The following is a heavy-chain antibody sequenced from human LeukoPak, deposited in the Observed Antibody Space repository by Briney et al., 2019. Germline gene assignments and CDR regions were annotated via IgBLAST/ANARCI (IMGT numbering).Heavy chain of an antibody. CDR2: ISYSGST. Sequence: SETLSLTCTVSGGSISNYYWSWIRQPPGKELERIGDISYSGSTTYKPSLISRVTISVDTSKNQFSLKLNSVTAADTAVYYCARAPPGIGYYFDNWGQGTLVIVSS. J-gene: IGHJ4*02. CDR1: GGSISNYY. CDR3: ARAPPGIGYYFDN. D-gene: IGHD1-14*01. V-gene: IGHV4-59*01.